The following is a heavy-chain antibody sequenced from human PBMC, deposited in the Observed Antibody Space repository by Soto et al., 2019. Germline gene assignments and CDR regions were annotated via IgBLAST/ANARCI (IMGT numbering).Heavy chain of an antibody. CDR2: IYYSGST. CDR1: GGSISSRGYY. V-gene: IGHV4-39*01. D-gene: IGHD5-18*01. Sequence: SETLSLTCTFSGGSISSRGYYWGWIRQPPGKGLEWIGSIYYSGSTYYNPSLKSRVTISVDTSKNQFSLKLSSVTAADTAVYYCARRGDSYGPFDYWGQGTLVTVSS. J-gene: IGHJ4*02. CDR3: ARRGDSYGPFDY.